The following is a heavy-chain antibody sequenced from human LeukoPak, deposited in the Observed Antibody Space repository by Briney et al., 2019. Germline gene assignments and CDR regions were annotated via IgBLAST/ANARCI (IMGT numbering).Heavy chain of an antibody. CDR1: GFTFDDYA. J-gene: IGHJ4*02. D-gene: IGHD6-13*01. V-gene: IGHV3-9*03. Sequence: PGGSLRLSCAASGFTFDDYAMHWVRQAPGKGLEWVSGISWNSGSIGYADSVKGRFTISRDNAKNSLYLQMNSLRAEDMALYYCAKGRYSSSWFDYFDYWGQGTLVTVSS. CDR2: ISWNSGSI. CDR3: AKGRYSSSWFDYFDY.